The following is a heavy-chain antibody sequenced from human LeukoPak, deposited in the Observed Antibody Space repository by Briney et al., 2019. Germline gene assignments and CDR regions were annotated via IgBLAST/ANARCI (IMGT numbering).Heavy chain of an antibody. V-gene: IGHV4-59*01. D-gene: IGHD3-3*01. J-gene: IGHJ5*02. CDR2: INYSGST. CDR1: GGSIRSYY. CDR3: ARASPYDNWSGYWFDP. Sequence: SETLSLTCTVPGGSIRSYYWSWIRQPPGKGLEWIGYINYSGSTKYNPSLKSRVTISVDKSKNQFSLKVNSVTAADTAVYYCARASPYDNWSGYWFDPWGQGTLVTVSS.